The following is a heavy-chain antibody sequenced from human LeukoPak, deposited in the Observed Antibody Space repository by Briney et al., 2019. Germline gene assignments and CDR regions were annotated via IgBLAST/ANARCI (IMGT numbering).Heavy chain of an antibody. CDR2: INPISGST. CDR1: GYTFTSYY. V-gene: IGHV1-46*01. Sequence: GASVKVSCKASGYTFTSYYMHWVRHAPGQGLEWMGIINPISGSTSYAQKFQGRVTMTRDTSTSTVYMELSSLRSEDTAVYYCAREGYDYGSGSYYPYWDYYYGMDVWGQGTTVTVSS. J-gene: IGHJ6*02. CDR3: AREGYDYGSGSYYPYWDYYYGMDV. D-gene: IGHD3-10*01.